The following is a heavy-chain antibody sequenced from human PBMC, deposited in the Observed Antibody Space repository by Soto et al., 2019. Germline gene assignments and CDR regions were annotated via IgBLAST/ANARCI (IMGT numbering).Heavy chain of an antibody. D-gene: IGHD6-19*01. CDR1: GYTLTELS. J-gene: IGHJ3*02. V-gene: IGHV1-24*01. CDR2: FDPEDGET. Sequence: GASVKVSCKVSGYTLTELSMHWVRQAPGKGLEWMGGFDPEDGETIYAQKFQGRVTMTEDTSTDTAYMELSSLRSEDTAVYYCATDLHPYIRRWYDAFDIRGQGTMVTGSS. CDR3: ATDLHPYIRRWYDAFDI.